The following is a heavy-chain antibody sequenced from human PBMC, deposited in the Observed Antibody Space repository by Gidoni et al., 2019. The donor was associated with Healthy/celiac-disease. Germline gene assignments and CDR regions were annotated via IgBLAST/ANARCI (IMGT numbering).Heavy chain of an antibody. D-gene: IGHD4-17*01. J-gene: IGHJ6*02. V-gene: IGHV5-51*01. CDR3: AKSTMTTLGYYGMDV. CDR1: GYSFTSYW. Sequence: EVELVQSGAEVTKPGDSLTISCTGSGYSFTSYWIAWVRQMPGKGLECMGIIYPRDSDTRYSPSFKGQVTISVDKSVDTAYLQWSSLKASDTAIYYCAKSTMTTLGYYGMDVWGQGTTVSVSS. CDR2: IYPRDSDT.